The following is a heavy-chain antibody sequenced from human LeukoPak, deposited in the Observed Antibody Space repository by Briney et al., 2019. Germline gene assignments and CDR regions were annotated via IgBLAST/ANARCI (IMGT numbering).Heavy chain of an antibody. J-gene: IGHJ4*02. CDR3: ARGSLNWPFDY. CDR1: GYSFTNYW. D-gene: IGHD1-20*01. Sequence: GESLKISCKGSGYSFTNYWIGWVRQMPGKGLEWMGIIYPGDSDTRYSPSFQGQATISSDKSISTAYLQWSSLKASDTAIYYCARGSLNWPFDYWGQGTLVTVSS. CDR2: IYPGDSDT. V-gene: IGHV5-51*01.